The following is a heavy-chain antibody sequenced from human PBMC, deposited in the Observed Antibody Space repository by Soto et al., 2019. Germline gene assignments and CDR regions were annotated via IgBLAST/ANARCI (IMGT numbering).Heavy chain of an antibody. V-gene: IGHV3-15*01. J-gene: IGHJ6*03. CDR2: IKSKTDGGTT. Sequence: GGSLRLSCAASGFTFSNAWMSWVRQAPGKGLEWVGRIKSKTDGGTTDYAAPVKGRFTISRDDSKNTRYLQMNSLKTEETAVYYCTTDYPLPDCSGGSCYFRSECGVADCGGDDRYYMDVWGKGTTVTVSS. CDR1: GFTFSNAW. D-gene: IGHD2-15*01. CDR3: TTDYPLPDCSGGSCYFRSECGVADCGGDDRYYMDV.